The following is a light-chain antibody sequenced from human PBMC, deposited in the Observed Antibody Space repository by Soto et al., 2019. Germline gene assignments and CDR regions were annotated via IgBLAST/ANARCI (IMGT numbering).Light chain of an antibody. V-gene: IGKV1-6*01. Sequence: AIQMTQSPSSLSASVGDRVTITCRASQGIRNDVGWYQQKPGKAPTLLIYAASSLQSGVPSRFSGSGSGTEFTLTISSLQPDEFATYYCLQDYNYPITFGQGTRLEI. CDR3: LQDYNYPIT. CDR2: AAS. J-gene: IGKJ5*01. CDR1: QGIRND.